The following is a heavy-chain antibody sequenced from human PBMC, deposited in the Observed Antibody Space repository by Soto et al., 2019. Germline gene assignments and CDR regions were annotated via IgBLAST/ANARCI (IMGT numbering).Heavy chain of an antibody. Sequence: QGQLRESGPGLVKPSETLSLTCTVSSGSIGTYFWSWIRQPPGKGLEWIGYIYYSGTTNYNPSLKSRVTIFLDTSKNQFSLRLSSVTAADTAVYYCARGRGGTYDAFDIWGQGTLVTVSS. CDR2: IYYSGTT. D-gene: IGHD1-26*01. J-gene: IGHJ3*02. CDR1: SGSIGTYF. CDR3: ARGRGGTYDAFDI. V-gene: IGHV4-59*01.